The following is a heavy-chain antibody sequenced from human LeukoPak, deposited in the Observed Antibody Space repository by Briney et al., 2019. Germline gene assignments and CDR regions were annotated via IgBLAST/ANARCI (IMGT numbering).Heavy chain of an antibody. CDR3: ARDLGYCSSTSCYSAFDI. CDR2: INPSGGST. V-gene: IGHV1-46*01. Sequence: ASVKVSCKASGYTFTSYYMHWVRQAPGQGLEWMGIINPSGGSTSYAQKFQGRVTMTRDMSTSTVYMELSSLRSEDTAVYYCARDLGYCSSTSCYSAFDIWGQGTMVTVSS. D-gene: IGHD2-2*01. CDR1: GYTFTSYY. J-gene: IGHJ3*02.